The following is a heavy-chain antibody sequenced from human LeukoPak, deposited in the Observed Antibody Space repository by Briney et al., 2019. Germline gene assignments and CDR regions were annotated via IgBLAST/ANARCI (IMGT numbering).Heavy chain of an antibody. J-gene: IGHJ4*02. D-gene: IGHD3-22*01. CDR2: INHSGST. V-gene: IGHV4-34*01. CDR1: GGSFSGYY. Sequence: TSETLSLTCAVYGGSFSGYYWSWIRQPPGKGLEWIGEINHSGSTNYNPSLKSRVTISVDTSKNQFSLKLSSVTAADTAVYYCARGPYYYDSSGYPLDYWGQGTLVTVSS. CDR3: ARGPYYYDSSGYPLDY.